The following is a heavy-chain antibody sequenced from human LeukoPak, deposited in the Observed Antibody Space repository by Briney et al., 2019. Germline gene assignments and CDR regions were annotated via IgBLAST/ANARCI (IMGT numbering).Heavy chain of an antibody. Sequence: PGGSLRLSCAASGFSFSDYGMHWVRQAPGKGLEWVAVISYDGSNKYYADSVKGRFTISRDNSKNTLYLQMNSLRAEDTAVYYCAKGRDGYIDYWGQGTLVTVSS. D-gene: IGHD5-24*01. CDR2: ISYDGSNK. J-gene: IGHJ4*02. CDR1: GFSFSDYG. CDR3: AKGRDGYIDY. V-gene: IGHV3-30*18.